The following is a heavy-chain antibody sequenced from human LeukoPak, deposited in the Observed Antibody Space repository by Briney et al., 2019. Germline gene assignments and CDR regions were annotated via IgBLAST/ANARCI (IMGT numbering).Heavy chain of an antibody. CDR2: IIPIFGTA. D-gene: IGHD3-16*01. CDR3: ARVGERLVVAASFDI. V-gene: IGHV1-69*05. CDR1: GGTFSSYA. J-gene: IGHJ3*02. Sequence: SVKVSCKASGGTFSSYAISWVRQAPGQGLEWMGGIIPIFGTANYAQKFQGRVTITTNESTSTAYMELSSLRSEDTAVYYCARVGERLVVAASFDIWGQGTMVTVSS.